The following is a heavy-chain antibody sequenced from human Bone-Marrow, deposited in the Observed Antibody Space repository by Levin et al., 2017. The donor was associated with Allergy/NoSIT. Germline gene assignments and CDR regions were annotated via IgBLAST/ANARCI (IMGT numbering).Heavy chain of an antibody. V-gene: IGHV3-23*01. J-gene: IGHJ4*02. D-gene: IGHD6-6*01. CDR1: GFTFSSYA. CDR3: AKDISSSWSTGDLDY. CDR2: IRGSGVGT. Sequence: GGSLRLSCAASGFTFSSYAMSWVRPAPGKGLEWVSGIRGSGVGTYYADSVKGRFTISRDNSKNTLYLQMKSLRAEDTAVYYCAKDISSSWSTGDLDYWGQGTQVTVSS.